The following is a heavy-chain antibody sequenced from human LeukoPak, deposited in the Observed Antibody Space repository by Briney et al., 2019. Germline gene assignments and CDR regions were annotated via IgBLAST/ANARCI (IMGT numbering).Heavy chain of an antibody. CDR3: ARRRNMGNYRLAFDY. Sequence: PSETLSLTCAVYGGSFSGYYWSWIRQPPGKGLEWIGEINHSGSTNYNPSLKSRVTISVDTSKNQFSLKLSSVTAADTAVYYCARRRNMGNYRLAFDYWGQGTLVTVSS. V-gene: IGHV4-34*01. D-gene: IGHD2/OR15-2a*01. CDR1: GGSFSGYY. CDR2: INHSGST. J-gene: IGHJ4*02.